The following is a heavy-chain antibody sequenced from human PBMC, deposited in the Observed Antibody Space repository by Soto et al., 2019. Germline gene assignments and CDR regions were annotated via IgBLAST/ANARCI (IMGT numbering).Heavy chain of an antibody. CDR1: GFAFSDFG. CDR2: IWHDGKNK. Sequence: QVQVVESGGGVVQPGRSLSLSCAASGFAFSDFGMHWVRQAPGKGLEWVAVIWHDGKNKDYADYAKGRFTISRDNSRNILYLEMNSLRVEDTAVYYCARDPGQDEAMDYWGQGTLVTVSS. J-gene: IGHJ4*02. V-gene: IGHV3-33*01. CDR3: ARDPGQDEAMDY.